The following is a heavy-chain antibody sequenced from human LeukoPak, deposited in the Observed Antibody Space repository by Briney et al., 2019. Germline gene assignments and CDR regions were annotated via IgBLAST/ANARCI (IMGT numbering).Heavy chain of an antibody. CDR1: GGSISSYY. Sequence: KPSKTLSLTCTVSGGSISSYYWSWIRQPPGKGLEWIGYIYYSGSTNYNPSLKSRVTISVDTSKNQFSLKLSSVTAADTAVYYCARVSDYYDSSGYYLHYFDYWGQGTLVTVSS. J-gene: IGHJ4*02. D-gene: IGHD3-22*01. CDR2: IYYSGST. V-gene: IGHV4-59*01. CDR3: ARVSDYYDSSGYYLHYFDY.